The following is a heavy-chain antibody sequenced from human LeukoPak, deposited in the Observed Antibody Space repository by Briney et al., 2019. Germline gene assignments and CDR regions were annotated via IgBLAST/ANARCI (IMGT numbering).Heavy chain of an antibody. D-gene: IGHD3-10*01. Sequence: SETLSLTCTVSGGSISSYYWSWIRQPPGKGLEWIGYIYYSGSTNYNPSLKSRVTISVDTSKNQFSLKLSSVTAADTAVYHCARDVTMVRGVINDAFDIWGQGTMVTVSS. CDR3: ARDVTMVRGVINDAFDI. CDR2: IYYSGST. V-gene: IGHV4-59*12. J-gene: IGHJ3*02. CDR1: GGSISSYY.